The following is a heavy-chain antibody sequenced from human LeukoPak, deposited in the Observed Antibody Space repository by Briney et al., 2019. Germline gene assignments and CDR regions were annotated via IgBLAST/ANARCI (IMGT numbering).Heavy chain of an antibody. CDR3: AKDSPLSVKDFWTGLLYFDD. V-gene: IGHV3-23*01. CDR1: GFTFSSYA. D-gene: IGHD3/OR15-3a*01. J-gene: IGHJ4*02. Sequence: GGSLRLSCAASGFTFSSYAMSWVRQAPGKGLEWVSAISGSGGSTYYADSVKGRFTTSRDNSKNTLYLQMNSLRAEDTAVYYCAKDSPLSVKDFWTGLLYFDDWGQGTLVTVSS. CDR2: ISGSGGST.